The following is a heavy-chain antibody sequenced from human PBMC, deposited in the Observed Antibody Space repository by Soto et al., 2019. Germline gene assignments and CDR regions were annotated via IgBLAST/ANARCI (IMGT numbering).Heavy chain of an antibody. CDR2: IIPIFGTA. V-gene: IGHV1-69*13. D-gene: IGHD7-27*01. CDR3: ARGVTQLGMRGYYYYGMDV. J-gene: IGHJ6*02. Sequence: SVKVSCKASGGTFSSYAISCVRQAPGQGLEWMGGIIPIFGTANYAQKFQGRVTITADESTSTAYMELSSLRSEDTAVYYCARGVTQLGMRGYYYYGMDVWGQGTTVTVSS. CDR1: GGTFSSYA.